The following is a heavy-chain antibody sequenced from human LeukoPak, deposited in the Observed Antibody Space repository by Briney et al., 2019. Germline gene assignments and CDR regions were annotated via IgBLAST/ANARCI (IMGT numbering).Heavy chain of an antibody. Sequence: SETLSLTCTVSGGSISTHYWVWIRQPAGKGLEWIGRTYDSGSTNYNPSLKSRVTMSIDTSKHQFSLTLRSMTAADTAVYYCARDGYRGSYSNWFDPWGQGTLVTVSS. CDR2: TYDSGST. V-gene: IGHV4-4*07. J-gene: IGHJ5*02. CDR1: GGSISTHY. D-gene: IGHD1-26*01. CDR3: ARDGYRGSYSNWFDP.